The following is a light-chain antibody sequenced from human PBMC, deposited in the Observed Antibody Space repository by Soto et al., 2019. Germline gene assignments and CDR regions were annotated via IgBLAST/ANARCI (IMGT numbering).Light chain of an antibody. CDR2: DNS. V-gene: IGLV1-40*01. J-gene: IGLJ1*01. Sequence: QSVLTQPPSVSGAPGQRVTISCTGSSSNIGAGYDVHWYQQLPGTAPKLLIYDNSNRPSGVPDRFSGSKSGTSASLAITGLQADDEAEYYCQSYDSSLTGYVFGSGTKVTVL. CDR3: QSYDSSLTGYV. CDR1: SSNIGAGYD.